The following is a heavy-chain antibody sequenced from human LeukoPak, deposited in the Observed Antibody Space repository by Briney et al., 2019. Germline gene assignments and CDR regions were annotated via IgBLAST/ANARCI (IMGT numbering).Heavy chain of an antibody. J-gene: IGHJ6*04. D-gene: IGHD3-16*01. Sequence: TLSLTCTVSGGSISSGSYYWSWIRQPAGKRLEWIGHIYRSGSTNYNPSLKSRVTISVGTSKNQFSLKLSSVTAADTAVYYCAIGPHYAPGVLDVWGKGTTVTISS. CDR3: AIGPHYAPGVLDV. CDR2: IYRSGST. CDR1: GGSISSGSYY. V-gene: IGHV4-61*09.